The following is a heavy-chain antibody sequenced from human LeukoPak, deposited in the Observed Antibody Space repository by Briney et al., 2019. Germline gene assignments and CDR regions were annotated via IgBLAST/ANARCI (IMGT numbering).Heavy chain of an antibody. V-gene: IGHV1-2*02. CDR2: INPNSGGT. CDR1: GYTFTGYY. D-gene: IGHD6-13*01. J-gene: IGHJ3*02. Sequence: ASVKVSCKASGYTFTGYYMHWVRQAPEQGLEWMGWINPNSGGTNYAQKFQGRVTMTRDTSISTAYMELSRLRSDDTAVHYCARGSLTLVVPGDAFDIWGQGTMVTVSS. CDR3: ARGSLTLVVPGDAFDI.